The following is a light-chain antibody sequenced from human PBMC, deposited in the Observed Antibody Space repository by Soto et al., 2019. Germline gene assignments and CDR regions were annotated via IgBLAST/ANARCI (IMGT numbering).Light chain of an antibody. CDR2: DAS. Sequence: EIVLTQSPATRSLSPGERATLSCRASQSVRSDLAWYQQKPGQAPRLLIYDASRRATGIPARFSGSGSGTDFTLTISSLEPEDFAVYYCQQLSNWPLTFGGGTKVEIK. V-gene: IGKV3-11*01. CDR3: QQLSNWPLT. J-gene: IGKJ4*01. CDR1: QSVRSD.